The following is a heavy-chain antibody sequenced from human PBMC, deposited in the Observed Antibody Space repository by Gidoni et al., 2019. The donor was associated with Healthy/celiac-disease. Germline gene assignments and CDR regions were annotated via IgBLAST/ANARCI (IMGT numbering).Heavy chain of an antibody. CDR1: GFTFSSSG. CDR2: IWYDGSNK. V-gene: IGHV3-33*01. J-gene: IGHJ6*02. CDR3: ARTNYYDSSGYPSYYYYGMDV. D-gene: IGHD3-22*01. Sequence: QVQLVESGGGVVQPGRSLRLSCAASGFTFSSSGTPLVRQAPGKGLEWVAVIWYDGSNKYYADSVKGRFTISRDNSKNTLYLQMNSLRAEDTAVYYCARTNYYDSSGYPSYYYYGMDVWGQGTTVTVSS.